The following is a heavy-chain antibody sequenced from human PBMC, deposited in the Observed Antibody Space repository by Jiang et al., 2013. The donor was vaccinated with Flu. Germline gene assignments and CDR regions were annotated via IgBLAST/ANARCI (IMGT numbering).Heavy chain of an antibody. D-gene: IGHD4-17*01. V-gene: IGHV3-23*04. Sequence: VQLVESGGGLVQTGGSLGLSCAASGFTFGNYAMSWVRQAPGKGLEWVSAISASGDNRYYADSVRGRLTVSRDNSENTLYLYMDYLRAEGTAVYFCANDVHGDHGTWFESWGQGTLVSVSS. CDR3: ANDVHGDHGTWFES. CDR1: GFTFGNYA. CDR2: ISASGDNR. J-gene: IGHJ5*01.